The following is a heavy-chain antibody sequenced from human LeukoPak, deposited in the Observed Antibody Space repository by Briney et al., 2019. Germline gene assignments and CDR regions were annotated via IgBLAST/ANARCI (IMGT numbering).Heavy chain of an antibody. Sequence: GGSLRLSCAASGFTFSSYNMHWVRQAPGKGLDWVAFKRHDETHKYYTDSVQGRFTISRDNARNSLYLQMDSLRAEDTAVYYCARDFYCDRSNCYTVDYWGQGTLVTVSS. CDR1: GFTFSSYN. V-gene: IGHV3-30*02. D-gene: IGHD2-2*02. CDR2: KRHDETHK. J-gene: IGHJ4*02. CDR3: ARDFYCDRSNCYTVDY.